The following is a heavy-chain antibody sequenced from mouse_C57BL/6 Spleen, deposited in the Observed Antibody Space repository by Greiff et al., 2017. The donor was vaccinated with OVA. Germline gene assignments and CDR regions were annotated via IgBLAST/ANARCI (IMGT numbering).Heavy chain of an antibody. J-gene: IGHJ2*01. CDR3: ARGPYYYGSSYYCDY. CDR1: GYTFTDYN. D-gene: IGHD1-1*01. CDR2: INPNNGGT. V-gene: IGHV1-18*01. Sequence: VQLKQSGPELVKPGASVKIPCKASGYTFTDYNMDWVKQSHGKSLEWIGDINPNNGGTIYNQKFKGKATLTVDKSSSTAYMELRSLTSEDTAVYYCARGPYYYGSSYYCDYWGQGTTLTVSS.